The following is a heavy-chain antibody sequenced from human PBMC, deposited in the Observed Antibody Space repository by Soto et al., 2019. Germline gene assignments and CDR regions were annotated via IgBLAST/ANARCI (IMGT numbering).Heavy chain of an antibody. CDR3: ARGPYSGYDLDAFDY. Sequence: QVQLVESGGGVVQPGRSLRLSCAASGFTFSSYGMHWVRQAPGKGLERVAVIWYDGSNKYYADSVKGRFTISRDNSKNTLYLQMNSLRAEDTAVYYCARGPYSGYDLDAFDYGGQGTLVTVSS. J-gene: IGHJ4*02. D-gene: IGHD5-12*01. CDR2: IWYDGSNK. V-gene: IGHV3-33*01. CDR1: GFTFSSYG.